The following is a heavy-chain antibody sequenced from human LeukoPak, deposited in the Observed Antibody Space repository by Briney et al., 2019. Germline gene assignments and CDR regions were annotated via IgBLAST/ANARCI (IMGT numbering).Heavy chain of an antibody. D-gene: IGHD6-19*01. CDR1: GFTFSSYA. CDR3: AKDLRSAWYYLDD. V-gene: IGHV3-23*01. CDR2: ISGSAGNT. J-gene: IGHJ4*02. Sequence: GGSLRLSCEASGFTFSSYAMSWVRQAPGKGLEWVSGISGSAGNTYYADSVKGRFTISRDNSKNTLYLQMNSLRAEDTAVYYCAKDLRSAWYYLDDWGQGTLVTVSS.